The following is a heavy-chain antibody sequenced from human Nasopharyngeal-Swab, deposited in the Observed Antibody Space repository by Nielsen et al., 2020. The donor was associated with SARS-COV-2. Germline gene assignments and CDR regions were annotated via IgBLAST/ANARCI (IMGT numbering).Heavy chain of an antibody. J-gene: IGHJ4*02. CDR3: ARLDSRSYTF. D-gene: IGHD2-2*03. V-gene: IGHV5-51*01. CDR1: GYTFTSNW. Sequence: KVSCKASGYTFTSNWIAWVRQMPGKGLEWMGIIYPGDSETTYGPSFQGQVTISVDTSVSTAYLQWRSLKASDTAIYFCARLDSRSYTFWGQGTLVTVSA. CDR2: IYPGDSET.